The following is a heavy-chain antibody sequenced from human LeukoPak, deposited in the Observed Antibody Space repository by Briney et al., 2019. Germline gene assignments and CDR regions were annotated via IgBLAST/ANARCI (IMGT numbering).Heavy chain of an antibody. Sequence: PSETLSLTCTVSGGSISSSSYYWGWIRQPPGKGLEWIGSIYYTGSTHYNPSPKSPVTISVDTSKNQFSLNLSSVTAADTAVYYCARHIPIVWRTTMWYFGLWGRGTLVTVSS. CDR2: IYYTGST. J-gene: IGHJ2*01. D-gene: IGHD3-3*01. CDR1: GGSISSSSYY. V-gene: IGHV4-39*01. CDR3: ARHIPIVWRTTMWYFGL.